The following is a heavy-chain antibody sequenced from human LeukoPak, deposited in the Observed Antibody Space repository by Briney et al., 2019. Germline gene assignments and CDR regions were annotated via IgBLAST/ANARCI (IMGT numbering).Heavy chain of an antibody. V-gene: IGHV3-7*01. D-gene: IGHD2-15*01. Sequence: PGGSLRLSCAASGFSFSNYWMSWVRQAPGKGLEWVANIKEDGSEKNYVDSEKGRFTISRDNAKNSLDLQMNSLRAEDTAVYFCACLGHCSGGGWGQGTLVTVSS. CDR1: GFSFSNYW. J-gene: IGHJ4*02. CDR3: ACLGHCSGGG. CDR2: IKEDGSEK.